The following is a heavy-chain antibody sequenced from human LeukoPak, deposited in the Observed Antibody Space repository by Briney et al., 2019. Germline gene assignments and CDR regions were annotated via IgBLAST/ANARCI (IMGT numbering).Heavy chain of an antibody. CDR3: ARSRPKWEPFGGAWFDP. V-gene: IGHV4-59*08. Sequence: SETLSPTCTVSGGSISSYYWSWIRQPPGKGLEWIGYIYYSGSTNYNPSLKSRVTISVDTSKNQFSLKLRSVPAADTAVYYCARSRPKWEPFGGAWFDPWGQGTLVTVSS. D-gene: IGHD3-16*01. CDR2: IYYSGST. CDR1: GGSISSYY. J-gene: IGHJ5*02.